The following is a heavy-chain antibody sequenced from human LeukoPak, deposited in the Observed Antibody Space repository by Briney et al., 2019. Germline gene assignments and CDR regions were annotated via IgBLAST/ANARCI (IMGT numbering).Heavy chain of an antibody. V-gene: IGHV4-34*01. J-gene: IGHJ5*02. D-gene: IGHD6-13*01. CDR2: INHSGST. CDR1: GGSFSGCY. Sequence: SETLSLTCAVYGGSFSGCYWSWIRQPPGKGLEWIGEINHSGSTNYNPSLKSRVTISVDTSKNQFSLKLSSVTAADTAVYYCAIYTGYSSSWYRTGNWFDPWGQGTLVTVSS. CDR3: AIYTGYSSSWYRTGNWFDP.